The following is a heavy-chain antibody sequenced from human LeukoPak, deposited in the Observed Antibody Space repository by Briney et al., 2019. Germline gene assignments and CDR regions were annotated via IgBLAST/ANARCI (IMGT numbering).Heavy chain of an antibody. CDR1: GFTLSSYP. CDR3: TTDRCYYDSSGYYECFDY. V-gene: IGHV3-15*01. D-gene: IGHD3-22*01. CDR2: IKSKTDGGTT. Sequence: PGGSLRLSCAASGFTLSSYPMNWVRQAPGKGREWVGRIKSKTDGGTTDYAAPVKGRFTISRDDSKNTLYLQMNSLKTEDTAVYYCTTDRCYYDSSGYYECFDYWGQGTLVTVSS. J-gene: IGHJ4*02.